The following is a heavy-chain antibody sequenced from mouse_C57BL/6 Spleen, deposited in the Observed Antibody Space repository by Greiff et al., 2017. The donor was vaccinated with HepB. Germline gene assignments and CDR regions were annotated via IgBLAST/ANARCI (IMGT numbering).Heavy chain of an antibody. J-gene: IGHJ3*01. CDR2: IDPANGNT. D-gene: IGHD1-1*01. CDR1: GFNFKNTY. CDR3: ARDYGSREPAFAY. Sequence: VQLQQSVAELVRPGASVKLSCTASGFNFKNTYMHWVKQRPEQGLEWIGRIDPANGNTNYAPKFQGKATITANTSSNTDYLQLSSLTSEDTAIYYWARDYGSREPAFAYWGQGTLVTVSA. V-gene: IGHV14-3*01.